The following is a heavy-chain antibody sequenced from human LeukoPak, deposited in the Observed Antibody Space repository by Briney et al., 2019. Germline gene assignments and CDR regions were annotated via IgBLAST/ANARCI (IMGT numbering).Heavy chain of an antibody. CDR1: GFTFSWNG. V-gene: IGHV3-30*02. D-gene: IGHD3-10*01. CDR3: AKDGSGSPSFDY. Sequence: GGSLRLSYAAPGFTFSWNGMHWVRQAPGKGLEWVAFIRNDGSKKYYADSVKGRFTLSRDDSKNTLYLQMNSLRVEDTAVYYCAKDGSGSPSFDYWGQGTLVTVSP. J-gene: IGHJ4*02. CDR2: IRNDGSKK.